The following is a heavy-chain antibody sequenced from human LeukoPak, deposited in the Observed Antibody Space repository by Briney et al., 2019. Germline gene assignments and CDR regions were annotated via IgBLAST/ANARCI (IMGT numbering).Heavy chain of an antibody. CDR3: ARVAITMIVGYYFDY. J-gene: IGHJ4*02. CDR1: GFTVSSNY. CDR2: IYSGGST. D-gene: IGHD3-22*01. Sequence: GGSLRLSCAASGFTVSSNYMSWVRQAPGKGLEWVSVIYSGGSTYYADSVKGRFTISRDNSKNTLYLQMNSLRAEDTAVYYCARVAITMIVGYYFDYWGQGTLVTVSS. V-gene: IGHV3-66*01.